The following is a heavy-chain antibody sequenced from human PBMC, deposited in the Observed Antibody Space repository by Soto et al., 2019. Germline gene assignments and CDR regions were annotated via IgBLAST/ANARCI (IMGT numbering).Heavy chain of an antibody. CDR1: GGSVSGYY. D-gene: IGHD2-2*01. CDR2: IHYGGTT. CDR3: TRHAVIPKFQYGLDL. V-gene: IGHV4-59*02. J-gene: IGHJ6*02. Sequence: ETLSLTCTVSGGSVSGYYWSWVRQPPGKGLEWLGYIHYGGTTMYNPSVKSRVTISVDTPRNQFSLRLYSLTAADTAVYYCTRHAVIPKFQYGLDLWGQGITVTVSS.